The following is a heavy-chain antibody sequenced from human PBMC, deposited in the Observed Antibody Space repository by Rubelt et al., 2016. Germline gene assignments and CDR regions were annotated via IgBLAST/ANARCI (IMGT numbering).Heavy chain of an antibody. V-gene: IGHV1-69*13. CDR2: IIPIFGTA. CDR1: GGTFSSSA. Sequence: QVQLVPSGAEVKKPGASVNVSCEASGGTFSSSAISWVRQAPGPVLEWMGGIIPIFGTANYAQKFQGRVTITADESTSTAYMELSSLRSEDTAVYYCARASSTSYWEGWFDPWGQGTLVTVSS. D-gene: IGHD2-2*01. CDR3: ARASSTSYWEGWFDP. J-gene: IGHJ5*02.